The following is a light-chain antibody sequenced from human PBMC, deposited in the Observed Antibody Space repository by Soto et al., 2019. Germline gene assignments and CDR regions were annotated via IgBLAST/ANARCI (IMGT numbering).Light chain of an antibody. Sequence: EIVMTQTPATLSVSPGERATLSCRASQSVSSNLAWYQHKPGQAASLLIHGASTRATGIPARFSGSGSGTEFTPTISSLQSEDFAVSYCQQYNKWPLTFGGGTKVEIK. CDR3: QQYNKWPLT. J-gene: IGKJ4*01. CDR1: QSVSSN. CDR2: GAS. V-gene: IGKV3-15*01.